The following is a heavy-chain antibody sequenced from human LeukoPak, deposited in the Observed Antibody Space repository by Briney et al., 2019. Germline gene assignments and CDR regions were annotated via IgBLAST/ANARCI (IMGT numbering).Heavy chain of an antibody. CDR2: IWYDGSNK. CDR1: GFTFSSYG. J-gene: IGHJ4*02. V-gene: IGHV3-33*01. CDR3: ARPSDLSSGFDY. D-gene: IGHD6-19*01. Sequence: PGGSLRLSCAASGFTFSSYGMHWVRQAPGKGLEWVAVIWYDGSNKYYADSVKGRFTISRDNSKNTLYLQMNSLRAEDTAVYYCARPSDLSSGFDYWGQGILVTVSS.